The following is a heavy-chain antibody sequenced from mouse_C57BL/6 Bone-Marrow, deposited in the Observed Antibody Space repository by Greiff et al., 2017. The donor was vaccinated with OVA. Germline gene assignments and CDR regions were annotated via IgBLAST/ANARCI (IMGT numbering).Heavy chain of an antibody. CDR2: INPGSGGT. Sequence: VQLVESGAELVRPGTSVKVSCKASGYAFTNYLIEWVKQRPGQGLEWIGVINPGSGGTNYNEKFKGKATLTADKSSSTAYMQLSSLTSEDSAVYFCARAHDYYGSSFDYWGQGTTLTVSS. CDR1: GYAFTNYL. J-gene: IGHJ2*01. CDR3: ARAHDYYGSSFDY. V-gene: IGHV1-54*01. D-gene: IGHD1-1*01.